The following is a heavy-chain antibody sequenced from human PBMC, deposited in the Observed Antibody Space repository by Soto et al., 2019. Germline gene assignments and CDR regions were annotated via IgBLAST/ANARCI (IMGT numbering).Heavy chain of an antibody. D-gene: IGHD2-15*01. CDR3: AKVVRRRRADEDGAGHYFDY. CDR2: ISGSGGST. J-gene: IGHJ4*02. CDR1: GFTFSSYA. Sequence: GGSLRLSCAASGFTFSSYAMSWVRQAPGKGLEWVSDISGSGGSTYYADSVKGRFTISRDNSKNTLYLQMNSLRAEDTAVYYCAKVVRRRRADEDGAGHYFDYWGQGTLVTVSS. V-gene: IGHV3-23*01.